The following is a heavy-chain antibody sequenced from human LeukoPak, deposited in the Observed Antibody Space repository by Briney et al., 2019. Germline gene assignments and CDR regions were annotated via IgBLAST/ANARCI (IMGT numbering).Heavy chain of an antibody. J-gene: IGHJ3*02. CDR1: GGSISSGGYY. Sequence: SETLSLTCTVSGGSISSGGYYWSWIRQHPGKGLEWIGYIYYSGSTYYNPSLKSRVTISVDTSKNQFSLKLGSVTAADTAVYYCARDPRIAAAGTVAFDIWGQGTMVTVSS. V-gene: IGHV4-31*03. CDR3: ARDPRIAAAGTVAFDI. D-gene: IGHD6-13*01. CDR2: IYYSGST.